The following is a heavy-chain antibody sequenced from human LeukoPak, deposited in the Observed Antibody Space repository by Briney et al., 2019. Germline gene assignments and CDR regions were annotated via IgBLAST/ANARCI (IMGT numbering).Heavy chain of an antibody. J-gene: IGHJ6*02. V-gene: IGHV3-30-3*01. CDR2: ISYDGSNK. CDR1: GFTFSSYA. Sequence: GRSLRLSCAASGFTFSSYAMHWVRQAPGKGLEWVAVISYDGSNKYYADSVKGRFTISRDNSKNTLYLQMNSLRAEDTAVYYCARDRGSGWYLYYYYYGMDVWGQGTTVTVSS. D-gene: IGHD6-19*01. CDR3: ARDRGSGWYLYYYYYGMDV.